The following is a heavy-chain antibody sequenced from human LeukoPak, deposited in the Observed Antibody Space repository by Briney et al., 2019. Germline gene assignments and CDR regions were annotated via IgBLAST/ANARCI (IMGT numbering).Heavy chain of an antibody. CDR1: GFTFSSYA. D-gene: IGHD2-15*01. CDR2: ISGSGGST. V-gene: IGHV3-23*01. J-gene: IGHJ6*02. Sequence: PGGSLRLSCAASGFTFSSYAMSWVRQAPGKGLEWVSLISGSGGSTYYADSVKGRFTISRDNSKNTLYLQMNSLRAEDTAVYYCAKDRLGYCSGGSCYASNGMDVWGQGTTVTVSS. CDR3: AKDRLGYCSGGSCYASNGMDV.